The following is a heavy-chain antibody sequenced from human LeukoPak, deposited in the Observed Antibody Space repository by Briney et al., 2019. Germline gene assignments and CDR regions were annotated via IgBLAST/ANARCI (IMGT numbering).Heavy chain of an antibody. Sequence: GGALKLLWAASGFTFDDYGMSWVRQAPGKGLEWVSGIHWNCGCTNYADSVKGRFTISRDNAKTSLYLQMNSMRAEDTALYYCTSTGILGATTGVGLFDYWGQGTLVTVSS. D-gene: IGHD1-26*01. J-gene: IGHJ4*02. CDR2: IHWNCGCT. CDR1: GFTFDDYG. CDR3: TSTGILGATTGVGLFDY. V-gene: IGHV3-20*04.